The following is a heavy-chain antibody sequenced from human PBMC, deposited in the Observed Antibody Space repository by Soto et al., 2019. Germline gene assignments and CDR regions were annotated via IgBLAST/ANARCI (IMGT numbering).Heavy chain of an antibody. Sequence: ASVKVSCKASGYTFTSYYMHWVRQAPGQGLEWMGIINPSGGSTSYAQKFQGRVTMTRDTSTSTVYMELSSLRSEDTAVYYCARGEGGSGWNAPQNGYSYYLDVWGKGTTVTVSS. CDR1: GYTFTSYY. J-gene: IGHJ6*03. V-gene: IGHV1-46*03. D-gene: IGHD6-19*01. CDR2: INPSGGST. CDR3: ARGEGGSGWNAPQNGYSYYLDV.